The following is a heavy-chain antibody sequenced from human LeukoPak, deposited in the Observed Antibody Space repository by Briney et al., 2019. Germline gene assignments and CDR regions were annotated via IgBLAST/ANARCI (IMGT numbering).Heavy chain of an antibody. V-gene: IGHV4-34*01. J-gene: IGHJ4*02. CDR3: AREVRLVEADY. D-gene: IGHD2-2*01. CDR2: INHSGST. Sequence: RPSETLSLTCAAYGGSFSGYYWSWIRQPPGKGLEWIGEINHSGSTNYNPSLKSRVTISVDTSKNQFSLKLSSVTAADTAVYYCAREVRLVEADYWGQGTLVTVSS. CDR1: GGSFSGYY.